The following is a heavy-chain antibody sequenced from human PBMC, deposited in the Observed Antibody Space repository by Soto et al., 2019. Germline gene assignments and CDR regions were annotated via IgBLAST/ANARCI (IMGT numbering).Heavy chain of an antibody. Sequence: LRLSCAASGFSFDTYNMNWVRQAPGKGLEWVSSISSGRPDIFYADSVRGRFTISRDDAKKSLFLQMNSLRADDTAVYYCARDHLGIAAGDFDLWGQGXLVTVSS. CDR2: ISSGRPDI. V-gene: IGHV3-21*01. CDR3: ARDHLGIAAGDFDL. J-gene: IGHJ4*02. CDR1: GFSFDTYN. D-gene: IGHD6-19*01.